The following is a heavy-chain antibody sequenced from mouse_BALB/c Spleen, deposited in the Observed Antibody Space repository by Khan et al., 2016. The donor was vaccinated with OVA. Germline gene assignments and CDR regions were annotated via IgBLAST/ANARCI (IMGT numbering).Heavy chain of an antibody. J-gene: IGHJ2*02. CDR3: ARVYGGDFDY. V-gene: IGHV3-2*02. CDR1: GYSITSDYA. Sequence: VQLQESGPGLVKPSQSLSLTCTVTGYSITSDYAWNWIRQFPGNKLEWMGFISYSGNTKYNPSLKSRFSSTRDTSKNQFFLQLNSVTTEDTATYYCARVYGGDFDYWGQGTSLTVSS. CDR2: ISYSGNT. D-gene: IGHD1-1*01.